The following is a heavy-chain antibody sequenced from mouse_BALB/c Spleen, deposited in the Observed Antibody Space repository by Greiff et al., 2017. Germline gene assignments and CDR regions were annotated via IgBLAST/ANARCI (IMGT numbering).Heavy chain of an antibody. CDR1: GYTFTDYN. V-gene: IGHV1-18*01. J-gene: IGHJ3*01. CDR3: ARYGNHEDGFAY. CDR2: INPNNGGT. D-gene: IGHD2-1*01. Sequence: EVKLQQSGPELVKPGASVKIPCKASGYTFTDYNMDWVKQSHGKSLEWIGDINPNNGGTIYNQKFKGKATLTVDKSSSTAYMELRSLTSEDTAVYYCARYGNHEDGFAYWGQGTLVTVSA.